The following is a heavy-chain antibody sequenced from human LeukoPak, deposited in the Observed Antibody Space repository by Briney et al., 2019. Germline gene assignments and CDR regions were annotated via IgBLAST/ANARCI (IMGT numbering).Heavy chain of an antibody. J-gene: IGHJ4*02. V-gene: IGHV1-18*01. CDR2: ISANDGNT. D-gene: IGHD1-26*01. CDR1: GYTFTSYG. CDR3: ASGPGTPKGIDY. Sequence: VASVKVSCKASGYTFTSYGISWVRQAPGQGLEWMGWISANDGNTDYPQKLQGRVTMTTDTSTSTAYMELRSLRSDDTAVYYCASGPGTPKGIDYWGQGTLVTVSS.